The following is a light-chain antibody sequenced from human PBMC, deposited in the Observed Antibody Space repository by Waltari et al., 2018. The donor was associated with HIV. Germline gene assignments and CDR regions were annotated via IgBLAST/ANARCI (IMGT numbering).Light chain of an antibody. J-gene: IGLJ2*01. CDR3: CSYAGSRIP. CDR1: SSAVGSYNL. V-gene: IGLV2-23*02. Sequence: QSALTQPASVSGSFGQSITISCTGSSSAVGSYNLVSWYQHHPGKAPKLSLYEVFKRPSGVSNRFSGSKSGNTASLTVSGLQAEDEGHYYCCSYAGSRIPFGGGTKLTVL. CDR2: EVF.